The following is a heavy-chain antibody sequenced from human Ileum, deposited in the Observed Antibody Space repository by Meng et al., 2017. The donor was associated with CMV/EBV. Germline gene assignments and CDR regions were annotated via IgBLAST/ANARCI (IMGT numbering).Heavy chain of an antibody. V-gene: IGHV3-11*01. D-gene: IGHD2-15*01. CDR2: IGGGAGVT. J-gene: IGHJ4*02. Sequence: SCAASGFSISECYVSWIRQAAGKGLEWISYIGGGAGVTYYADSLKGRFTISRDNARKSLYLQMASLRVEDTAIYYCARGRRDIGFDSWGQGALVTVSS. CDR3: ARGRRDIGFDS. CDR1: GFSISECY.